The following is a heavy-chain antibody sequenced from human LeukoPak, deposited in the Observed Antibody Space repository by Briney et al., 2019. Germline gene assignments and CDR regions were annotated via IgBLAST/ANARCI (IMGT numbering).Heavy chain of an antibody. CDR3: ATIKRGNIFGYFDF. CDR2: MLDTVTT. V-gene: IGHV4-59*11. D-gene: IGHD5-18*01. CDR1: GASMNTHY. J-gene: IGHJ4*02. Sequence: SETLSLTCAVSGASMNTHYWSWIRQPPGKGLEWIGYMLDTVTTKDNPSLKSRFTLSADTSKNQFSLWLTSVTAADTAVYYCATIKRGNIFGYFDFWGPGIPVTVSS.